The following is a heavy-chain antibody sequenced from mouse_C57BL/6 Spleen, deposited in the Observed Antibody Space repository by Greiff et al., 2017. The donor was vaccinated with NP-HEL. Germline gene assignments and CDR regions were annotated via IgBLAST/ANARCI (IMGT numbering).Heavy chain of an antibody. J-gene: IGHJ4*01. Sequence: DVQLQESGPGLVKPSQSLSLTCSVPGYSITSGYYWNWIRQFPGNILEWMGYISYDGSNNYNPSLKNRISITRDTSKNQFFLKLNSVTTEDTATYYCTTVSRDYYAMDYWGQGTSVTVSS. CDR1: GYSITSGYY. CDR3: TTVSRDYYAMDY. CDR2: ISYDGSN. D-gene: IGHD1-1*01. V-gene: IGHV3-6*01.